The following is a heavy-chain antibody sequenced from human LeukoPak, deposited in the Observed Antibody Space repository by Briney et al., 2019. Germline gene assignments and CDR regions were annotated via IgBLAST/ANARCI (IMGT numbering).Heavy chain of an antibody. CDR3: ARDSPYYYGSGKDY. CDR2: TSSSDPGT. J-gene: IGHJ4*02. V-gene: IGHV3-23*01. D-gene: IGHD3-10*01. CDR1: GFPLSSYA. Sequence: GGSLRLSCAASGFPLSSYAMSWVRQASGKGLEWVSATSSSDPGTYYADSVRGRFTISRDNSKNTLYLQMNSLRAEDTAVYYCARDSPYYYGSGKDYWGQGTLVTVSS.